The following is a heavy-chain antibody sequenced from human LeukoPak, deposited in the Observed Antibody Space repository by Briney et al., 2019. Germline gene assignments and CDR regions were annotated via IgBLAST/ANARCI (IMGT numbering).Heavy chain of an antibody. CDR3: ARDLAVSGELLQVY. D-gene: IGHD1-26*01. Sequence: ASVKVSCKASGYTFNNYGITWVRQAPGQGLEWMGWINPNSGGTNYAQKFQGRVTMTRDTSISTAYMELSRLRSDDTAVYYCARDLAVSGELLQVYWGQGTLVTVSS. CDR2: INPNSGGT. V-gene: IGHV1-2*02. J-gene: IGHJ4*02. CDR1: GYTFNNYG.